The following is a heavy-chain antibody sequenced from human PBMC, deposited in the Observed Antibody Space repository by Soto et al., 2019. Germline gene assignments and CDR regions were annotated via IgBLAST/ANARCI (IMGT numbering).Heavy chain of an antibody. J-gene: IGHJ6*02. CDR3: AREGSRPYYYYGMDV. D-gene: IGHD2-15*01. CDR1: GYSFTTYG. V-gene: IGHV1-18*01. Sequence: ASVKVSCKASGYSFTTYGISWVRQATGQGLEWMGWISTYNGDTDYAQNLQGRVTMTTDTSTTTAYMELRSLRSDDTAVYYCAREGSRPYYYYGMDVWGQGTTVTVSS. CDR2: ISTYNGDT.